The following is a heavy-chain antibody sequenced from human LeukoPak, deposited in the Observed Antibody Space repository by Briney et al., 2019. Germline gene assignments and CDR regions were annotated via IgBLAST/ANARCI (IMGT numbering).Heavy chain of an antibody. CDR1: GFTFSHSW. Sequence: GGSLRLSCVASGFTFSHSWMTWVRQAPGKGLEWVGHIKEDGSSQNYADSVKGRFTISRDNAKSSLHLQMNSLRAEDTAVYYCARSADRSGYFREITLYYFDYWGQGTLVTVSS. CDR3: ARSADRSGYFREITLYYFDY. D-gene: IGHD3-22*01. J-gene: IGHJ4*02. V-gene: IGHV3-7*03. CDR2: IKEDGSSQ.